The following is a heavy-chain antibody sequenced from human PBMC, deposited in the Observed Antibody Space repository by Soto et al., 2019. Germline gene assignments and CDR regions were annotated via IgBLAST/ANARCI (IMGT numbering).Heavy chain of an antibody. CDR2: ISSSSSTI. Sequence: GGSLRLSCAASGFTFSSYSMNWVRQAPGKGLEWVSYISSSSSTIFYADSVKGRFTIFRDNAKNSLYLQMNSLRDEDTAVYYGARVISRYCSGGSCPVGVDVWGQGTTVTVSS. J-gene: IGHJ6*02. D-gene: IGHD2-15*01. CDR1: GFTFSSYS. CDR3: ARVISRYCSGGSCPVGVDV. V-gene: IGHV3-48*02.